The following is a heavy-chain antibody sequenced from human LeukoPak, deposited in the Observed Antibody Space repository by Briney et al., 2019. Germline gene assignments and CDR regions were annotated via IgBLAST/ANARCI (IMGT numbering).Heavy chain of an antibody. CDR1: GYTFTGYY. CDR3: ARGTYYDFWSGYYPYYYYYYMDV. J-gene: IGHJ6*03. D-gene: IGHD3-3*01. Sequence: ASVKVSCKASGYTFTGYYMHWVRQAPGQGLEWMGWINPNSGGTNYAQKFQGRVTMTRDTSISTAYMELSRLRSDDTAVYYCARGTYYDFWSGYYPYYYYYYMDVWGKGTTVTVSS. V-gene: IGHV1-2*02. CDR2: INPNSGGT.